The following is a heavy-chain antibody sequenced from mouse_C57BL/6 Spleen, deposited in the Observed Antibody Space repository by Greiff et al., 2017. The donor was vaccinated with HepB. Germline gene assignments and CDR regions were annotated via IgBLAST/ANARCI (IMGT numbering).Heavy chain of an antibody. Sequence: DVQLVESGGGLVKPGGSLKLSCAASGFTFSDYGMHWVRQAPEKGLEWVAYISSGSSTIYYADTVKGRFTISRDNAKNTLFLQMTSLRSEDTAMYYCARPRRDGYAMDYWGQGTSVTVSS. CDR2: ISSGSSTI. J-gene: IGHJ4*01. V-gene: IGHV5-17*01. CDR3: ARPRRDGYAMDY. D-gene: IGHD3-3*01. CDR1: GFTFSDYG.